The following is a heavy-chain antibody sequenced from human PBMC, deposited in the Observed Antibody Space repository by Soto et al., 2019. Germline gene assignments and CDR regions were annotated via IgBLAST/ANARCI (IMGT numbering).Heavy chain of an antibody. J-gene: IGHJ4*02. Sequence: SETLSLTCTVSGGSISSGDYYWSWIRQLPGKGLEWIGYIYYSGSTYYNPSLKSRVTISVDTSKNQFSLKLSSVTAADTAVYYCASQYYYDSSGYYGDDYWGQGTLVTVSS. V-gene: IGHV4-30-4*01. CDR3: ASQYYYDSSGYYGDDY. CDR2: IYYSGST. CDR1: GGSISSGDYY. D-gene: IGHD3-22*01.